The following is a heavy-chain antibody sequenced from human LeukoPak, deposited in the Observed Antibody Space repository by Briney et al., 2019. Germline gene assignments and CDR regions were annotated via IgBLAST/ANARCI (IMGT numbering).Heavy chain of an antibody. V-gene: IGHV3-23*01. CDR2: ISGSDGST. CDR3: AKPRGEEWLVGLYDAFDI. J-gene: IGHJ3*02. CDR1: GFTFSSYA. Sequence: GGSLRLSCAASGFTFSSYAMSWVRQAPGKGLEWVSVISGSDGSTYYADSVKDRFTISRDNSKNTLYLQMNSLRAEDTAVFYCAKPRGEEWLVGLYDAFDIWGQGTMVTVSS. D-gene: IGHD6-19*01.